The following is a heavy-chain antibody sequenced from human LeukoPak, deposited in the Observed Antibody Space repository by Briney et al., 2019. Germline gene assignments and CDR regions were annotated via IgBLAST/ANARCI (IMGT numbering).Heavy chain of an antibody. CDR2: ITYDGYYK. J-gene: IGHJ4*02. CDR3: ARDLSPVVRASPMGY. V-gene: IGHV3-30*03. D-gene: IGHD3-10*01. Sequence: GRSLRLSCAASGFSFTSYGMHWVRQAPGKGLEWVALITYDGYYKYYSDSVKGRFTISSDTSKNTLYLQMNSLRAEDTAVYYCARDLSPVVRASPMGYWGQGTLVTVSS. CDR1: GFSFTSYG.